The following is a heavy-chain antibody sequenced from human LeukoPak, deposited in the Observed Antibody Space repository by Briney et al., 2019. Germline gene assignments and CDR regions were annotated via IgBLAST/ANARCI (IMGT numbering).Heavy chain of an antibody. Sequence: PGGSLRLSCAASGFTFSSYEMNWVRQAPGKGLEWVSDISSSGSTIYYADSVKGRFTISRDNAKNSLYLQMNSLRAEDTAVYYCARERVVGATSLFLFDYWGQGTLVTVSS. J-gene: IGHJ4*02. CDR1: GFTFSSYE. CDR2: ISSSGSTI. CDR3: ARERVVGATSLFLFDY. V-gene: IGHV3-48*03. D-gene: IGHD1-26*01.